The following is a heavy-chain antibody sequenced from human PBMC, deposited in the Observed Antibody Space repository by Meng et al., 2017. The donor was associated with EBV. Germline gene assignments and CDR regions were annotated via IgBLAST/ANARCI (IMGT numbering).Heavy chain of an antibody. CDR3: ARAEIAAAGRLDY. CDR2: ISPIFGTA. CDR1: GGTFSSYA. Sequence: QGRLGMSGAGGKRPGSSVKVSCNASGGTFSSYAISWVRQAPGQGLEWMGWISPIFGTANYAQKSQGRVTITADKSTSTAYMELSSLRSEDTAVYYCARAEIAAAGRLDYWGQGTLVTVSS. V-gene: IGHV1-69*06. J-gene: IGHJ4*02. D-gene: IGHD6-13*01.